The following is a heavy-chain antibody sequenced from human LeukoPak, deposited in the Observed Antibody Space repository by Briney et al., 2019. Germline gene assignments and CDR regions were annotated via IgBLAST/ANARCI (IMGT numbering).Heavy chain of an antibody. Sequence: GGSLRLSCAASGFTFSSYAMSWVRQAPGKGLEWVSAISGSGGSTYYADSVKGRFTISRDNSKNTLYLQMTSLRAEDTAVYYCAPDVEMATTTGWGQGTLVTVSS. J-gene: IGHJ4*02. CDR1: GFTFSSYA. V-gene: IGHV3-23*01. CDR3: APDVEMATTTG. D-gene: IGHD5-24*01. CDR2: ISGSGGST.